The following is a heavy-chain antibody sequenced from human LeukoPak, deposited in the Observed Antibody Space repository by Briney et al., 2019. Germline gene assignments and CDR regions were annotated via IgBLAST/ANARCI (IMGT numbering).Heavy chain of an antibody. CDR1: GFTFSSYA. CDR2: ISGSGGST. V-gene: IGHV3-23*01. J-gene: IGHJ4*02. CDR3: AKLSASLITMIVVVIDH. Sequence: PGGSLRLSCAASGFTFSSYAMSWVRQAPGKGLECVSAISGSGGSTYYADSVKGRFTISRDNSKNTLYLQMNSLRAEDTAVYYCAKLSASLITMIVVVIDHWGQGTLVTVSS. D-gene: IGHD3-22*01.